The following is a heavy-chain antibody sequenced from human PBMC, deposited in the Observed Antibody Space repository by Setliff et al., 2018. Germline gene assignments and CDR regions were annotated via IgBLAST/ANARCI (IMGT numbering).Heavy chain of an antibody. CDR2: ISPYNEKT. Sequence: ASVKVSCKPSGYNFITFGISWVRQAPGKGLEWMGWISPYNEKTNYAEKFQGRVTMTTDTSTTTVYMEVASLRSDDTAVYYCAKDRVEVVVAAPQARFDPWGQGTLVTVSS. D-gene: IGHD2-15*01. J-gene: IGHJ5*02. V-gene: IGHV1-18*01. CDR1: GYNFITFG. CDR3: AKDRVEVVVAAPQARFDP.